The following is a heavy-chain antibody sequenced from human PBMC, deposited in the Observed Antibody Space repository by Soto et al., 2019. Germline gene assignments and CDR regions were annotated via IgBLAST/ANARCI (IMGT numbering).Heavy chain of an antibody. Sequence: GGSLRLSCAASGFTFISYWMSWVRQAPGKGLEWVANIKQDGSEKYYVDSVKGRFTISRDNAKNSLYLQMNSLRAEDTAVYYCARDYGSGYIFDYWGQGTLVTVSS. J-gene: IGHJ4*02. CDR2: IKQDGSEK. CDR3: ARDYGSGYIFDY. V-gene: IGHV3-7*01. CDR1: GFTFISYW. D-gene: IGHD3-22*01.